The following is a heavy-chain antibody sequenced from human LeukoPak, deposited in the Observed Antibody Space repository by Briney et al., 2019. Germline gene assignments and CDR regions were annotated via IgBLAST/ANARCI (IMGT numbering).Heavy chain of an antibody. CDR2: LSYTGKT. D-gene: IGHD2/OR15-2a*01. V-gene: IGHV4-59*02. CDR1: GASVSRSH. J-gene: IGHJ4*02. Sequence: SETLSLTCVVSGASVSRSHWNWIRQLPGKGLEWIGCLSYTGKTDYNPSLTSRVTISLDTSKNQVSLKLRSVTAADTAVYYCSEGYFEPFDHWGKGTLVTVSS. CDR3: SEGYFEPFDH.